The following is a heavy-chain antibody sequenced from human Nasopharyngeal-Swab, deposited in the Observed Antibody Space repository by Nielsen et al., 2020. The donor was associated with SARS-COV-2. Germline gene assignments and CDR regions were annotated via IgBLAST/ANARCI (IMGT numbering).Heavy chain of an antibody. J-gene: IGHJ4*02. V-gene: IGHV3-53*01. CDR2: IYSGGST. CDR3: ARTGTTFDY. Sequence: GESLKISCATSGFTVSSNYMSWVRQAPGKGLEWVSVIYSGGSTSYADSVKGRFTISRDNSKNTLYLQMNSLRAEDTAVYYCARTGTTFDYWGQGTLVTVSS. D-gene: IGHD1-1*01. CDR1: GFTVSSNY.